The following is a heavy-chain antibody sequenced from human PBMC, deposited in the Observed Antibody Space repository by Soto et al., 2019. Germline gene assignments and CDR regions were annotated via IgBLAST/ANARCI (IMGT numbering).Heavy chain of an antibody. CDR3: TTDPELWGVKRHNRAYYYYGMDV. J-gene: IGHJ6*02. V-gene: IGHV3-15*07. Sequence: EVQLVESGGGLVKPGGSLRLSCAASGFTFSNAWMNWVRQAPGKGLEWVGRIKSKTDGGTTDYAAPVKGRFTISRDDSKNTLYLQMNSLKTEDTAVYYCTTDPELWGVKRHNRAYYYYGMDVWGQGTTVTVSS. CDR1: GFTFSNAW. CDR2: IKSKTDGGTT. D-gene: IGHD5-18*01.